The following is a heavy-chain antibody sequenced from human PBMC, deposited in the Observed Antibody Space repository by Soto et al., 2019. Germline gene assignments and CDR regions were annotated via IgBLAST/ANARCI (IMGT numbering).Heavy chain of an antibody. Sequence: ASVKVSCKTSGYTFTTYAMHWVRQAPGQRLEWMGWINTGNGDTKYSQKFQGRVTITRDTSASTAYMELSSLRSGDTAVYYCARTPCSSTRCSEYYYYGMDVWGQGTTVTVSS. CDR3: ARTPCSSTRCSEYYYYGMDV. CDR2: INTGNGDT. CDR1: GYTFTTYA. J-gene: IGHJ6*02. D-gene: IGHD2-2*01. V-gene: IGHV1-3*04.